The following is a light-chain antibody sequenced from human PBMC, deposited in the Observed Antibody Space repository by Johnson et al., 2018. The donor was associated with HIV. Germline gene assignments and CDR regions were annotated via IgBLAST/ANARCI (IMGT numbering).Light chain of an antibody. CDR2: KNN. CDR1: TSNFENYY. CDR3: GAWDTSLSVYV. J-gene: IGLJ1*01. V-gene: IGLV1-51*02. Sequence: HSVLTQPPSVSVAPGQRVTISCSGSTSNFENYYVSWYQHLPGTAPKLIIFKNNERPSGIPDRFSGSKSGTSATLGITGLQTGDEADYYCGAWDTSLSVYVFGTGTKVTVL.